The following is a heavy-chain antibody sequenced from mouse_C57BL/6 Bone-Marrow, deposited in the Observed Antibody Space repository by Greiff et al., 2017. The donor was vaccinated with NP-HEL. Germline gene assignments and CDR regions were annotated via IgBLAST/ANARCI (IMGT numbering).Heavy chain of an antibody. CDR2: IYPGNSDT. CDR1: GYTFTSYW. D-gene: IGHD1-1*01. V-gene: IGHV1-5*01. CDR3: TRIYYYGRDWYFDV. Sequence: EVQLQQSGTVLARPGASVKMSCKTSGYTFTSYWMHWVKQRPGQGLEWIGAIYPGNSDTSYNQKFKGKAKLTAVTSASTAYMELSSLTTEDSAVYYCTRIYYYGRDWYFDVWGTGTTVTVSS. J-gene: IGHJ1*03.